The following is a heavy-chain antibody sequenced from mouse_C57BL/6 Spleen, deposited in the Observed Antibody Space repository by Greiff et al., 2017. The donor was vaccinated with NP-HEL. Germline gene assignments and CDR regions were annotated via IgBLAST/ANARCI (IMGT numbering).Heavy chain of an antibody. V-gene: IGHV5-17*01. CDR1: GFTFSDYG. CDR3: ARVRWLRYYAMDY. CDR2: ISSGSSTI. D-gene: IGHD2-2*01. Sequence: DVQLVESGGGLVKPGGSLKLSCAASGFTFSDYGMHWVRQAPEKGLEWVAYISSGSSTIYYADTVKGRFTISRDNAKNTLFLQMTSLSSEDTAMYYCARVRWLRYYAMDYWGQGTSVTVSS. J-gene: IGHJ4*01.